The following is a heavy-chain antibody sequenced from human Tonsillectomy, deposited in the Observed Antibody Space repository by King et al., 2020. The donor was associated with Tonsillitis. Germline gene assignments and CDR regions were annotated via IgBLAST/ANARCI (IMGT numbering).Heavy chain of an antibody. CDR2: IYYSGST. D-gene: IGHD1-26*01. CDR1: GGSISSYY. V-gene: IGHV4-59*01. CDR3: ARDEGVIVGAADWYFDL. J-gene: IGHJ2*01. Sequence: VQLQESGPGLVKPSETLSITCTVAGGSISSYYWSWILQPPGKGLEWIGYIYYSGSTNYNPSLKSRVTISVDTSKNQFSLKLSSVTAADTAVYYCARDEGVIVGAADWYFDLWGRGTLVTVSS.